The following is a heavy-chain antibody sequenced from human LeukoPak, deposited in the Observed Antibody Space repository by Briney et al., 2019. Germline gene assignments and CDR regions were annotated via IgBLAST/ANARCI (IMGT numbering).Heavy chain of an antibody. CDR1: GFTFSSYA. D-gene: IGHD3-22*01. CDR2: ISGSGGST. CDR3: AKPGVIQPALYYYDSSGSDY. Sequence: GGSLRLSCAASGFTFSSYAMSWVRQAPGKGLEWVSAISGSGGSTYYADSVKGRFTISRDNSKNTLYLQMNSLRAEDTAVYYCAKPGVIQPALYYYDSSGSDYWGQGTLVTVSS. J-gene: IGHJ4*02. V-gene: IGHV3-23*01.